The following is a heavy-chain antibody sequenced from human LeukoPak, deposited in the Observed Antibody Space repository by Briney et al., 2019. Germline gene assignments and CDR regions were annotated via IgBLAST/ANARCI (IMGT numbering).Heavy chain of an antibody. J-gene: IGHJ3*02. V-gene: IGHV3-30*04. D-gene: IGHD6-13*01. CDR1: GFTFSSYA. CDR3: ARGTSQLDDAFDI. CDR2: ISYDGSNK. Sequence: GRSLRLSCAASGFTFSSYAMHWVRQAPGKGLEWVAVISYDGSNKYYADSVKGRFTISRDNSKNTLYLQMNGLRAEDTAVYYCARGTSQLDDAFDIWGQGTMVTVSS.